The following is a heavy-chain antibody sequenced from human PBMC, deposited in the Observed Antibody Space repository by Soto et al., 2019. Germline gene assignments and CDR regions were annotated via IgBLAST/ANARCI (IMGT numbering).Heavy chain of an antibody. CDR1: GFTFD. D-gene: IGHD6-19*01. Sequence: GGSLRLSCAASGFTFDMTWVRQAPGKGLEWVSIIRGTDGSTYYADSMKGRFTISKDNSKNTLYLQMNSLRPEDTALYFCVKGGWLDYWGQGTLVTVSS. V-gene: IGHV3-23*01. CDR3: VKGGWLDY. J-gene: IGHJ4*02. CDR2: IRGTDGST.